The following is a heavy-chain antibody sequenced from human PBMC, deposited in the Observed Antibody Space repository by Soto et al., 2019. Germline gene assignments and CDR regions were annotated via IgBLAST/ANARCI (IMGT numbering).Heavy chain of an antibody. CDR1: GGSISSYY. CDR3: ARRLGRTSLATGVSLDYYYYYYMDV. J-gene: IGHJ6*03. D-gene: IGHD2-8*01. Sequence: SETLSLTCTVSGGSISSYYWSWIRQPPGKGLEWIGYIYYSGSTNYNPSLKSRVTISVDTSKNQFSLKLSSVTAADTAVYYCARRLGRTSLATGVSLDYYYYYYMDVWGKGTTVTVSS. V-gene: IGHV4-59*08. CDR2: IYYSGST.